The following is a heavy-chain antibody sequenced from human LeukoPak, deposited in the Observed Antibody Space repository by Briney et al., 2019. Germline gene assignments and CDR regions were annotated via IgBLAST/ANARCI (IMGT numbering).Heavy chain of an antibody. Sequence: PGGSLRLSCAASGFTFSDYYMSWIRQAPGKGLEWGSYISSSDRTIYCADSVKGRFTISRDNAKNSLYLQMNSLRVEGTAVHYFARYSYGSFSWFDPWGQGTLVTVSS. CDR1: GFTFSDYY. D-gene: IGHD5-18*01. CDR2: ISSSDRTI. V-gene: IGHV3-11*01. CDR3: ARYSYGSFSWFDP. J-gene: IGHJ5*02.